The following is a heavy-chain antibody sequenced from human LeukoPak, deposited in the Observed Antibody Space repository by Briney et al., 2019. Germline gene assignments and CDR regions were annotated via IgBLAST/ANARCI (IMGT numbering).Heavy chain of an antibody. Sequence: SETLSLTCTVSGGSVSDYYWSWIRHSPGKGLEWIGYIYYTGSSSYNPSLRSRVTISADTSKTQFSLKLSSVTAADTAVYYCASRKLGIDYWGQGTLVTVSS. D-gene: IGHD7-27*01. V-gene: IGHV4-59*02. CDR1: GGSVSDYY. J-gene: IGHJ4*01. CDR2: IYYTGSS. CDR3: ASRKLGIDY.